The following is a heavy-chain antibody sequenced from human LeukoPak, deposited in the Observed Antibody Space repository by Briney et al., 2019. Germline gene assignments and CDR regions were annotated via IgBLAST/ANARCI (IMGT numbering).Heavy chain of an antibody. Sequence: SETLSLTCTVSGGSISSYYWSWIRQPPGKGLEWIGYIYYSGSTNYNPSLKSRVTISVDTSKNQFSLKLSSVTAADTAVYYCARDSRYCSSTSCYHYYYMGVWGKGTTVTVSS. D-gene: IGHD2-2*01. V-gene: IGHV4-59*01. CDR3: ARDSRYCSSTSCYHYYYMGV. J-gene: IGHJ6*03. CDR2: IYYSGST. CDR1: GGSISSYY.